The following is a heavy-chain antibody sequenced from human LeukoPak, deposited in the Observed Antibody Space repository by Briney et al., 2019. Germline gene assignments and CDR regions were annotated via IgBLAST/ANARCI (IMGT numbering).Heavy chain of an antibody. CDR3: AITGYYDSSGSYYFDY. CDR2: INHSGST. Sequence: SDTLSLTCTVYGGSFSGYYWSWIRQPPGKGLEWIGEINHSGSTNYNPSLKSRVTISVDTSKNQFSLKLSSVTAADTAVYYCAITGYYDSSGSYYFDYWGQGTLVTVSS. J-gene: IGHJ4*02. D-gene: IGHD3-22*01. CDR1: GGSFSGYY. V-gene: IGHV4-34*01.